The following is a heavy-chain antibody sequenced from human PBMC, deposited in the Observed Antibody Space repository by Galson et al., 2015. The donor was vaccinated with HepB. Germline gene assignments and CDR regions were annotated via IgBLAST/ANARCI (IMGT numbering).Heavy chain of an antibody. Sequence: SLRLSCAVSGFSISTYWMTWVRQAPGKGLECVAHIKPDGSENYYVDSVKGRFTISRDNARNSLYLQMNSLRAEDTAVYFCTRRAGVLWDQGTLATVSS. CDR2: IKPDGSEN. D-gene: IGHD3-10*01. CDR1: GFSISTYW. J-gene: IGHJ4*02. V-gene: IGHV3-7*01. CDR3: TRRAGVL.